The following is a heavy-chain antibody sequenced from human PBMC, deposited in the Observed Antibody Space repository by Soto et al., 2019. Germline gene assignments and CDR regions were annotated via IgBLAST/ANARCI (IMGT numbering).Heavy chain of an antibody. V-gene: IGHV3-9*01. J-gene: IGHJ5*02. D-gene: IGHD6-13*01. CDR1: GFTFDDYA. Sequence: GGSLRLSCAASGFTFDDYAMHWVRQAPGKGLEWVSGISWNSGSIGYADSVKGRFTISRDNAKNSLYLQMNSLRAEDTALYYCAKGLSSSWPANWFDPWGQGTLVTVSS. CDR3: AKGLSSSWPANWFDP. CDR2: ISWNSGSI.